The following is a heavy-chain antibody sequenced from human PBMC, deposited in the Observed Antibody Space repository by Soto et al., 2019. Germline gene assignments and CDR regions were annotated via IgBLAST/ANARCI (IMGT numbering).Heavy chain of an antibody. CDR2: IYTGGTT. J-gene: IGHJ4*02. CDR1: GFTLSSNY. V-gene: IGHV3-53*01. D-gene: IGHD6-6*01. CDR3: TGAGETWSSSSHEVGDY. Sequence: GRPLCLSCTASGFTLSSNYMNWVRQAPRWGREWVSVIYTGGTTYYADSVKGRFTISRDNSKNTLYRQMSSLRAEDAAVYYCTGAGETWSSSSHEVGDYWGQGTQVTVSS.